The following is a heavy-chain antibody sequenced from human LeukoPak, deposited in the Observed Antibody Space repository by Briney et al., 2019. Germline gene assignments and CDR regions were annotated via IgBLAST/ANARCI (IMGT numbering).Heavy chain of an antibody. CDR2: ISYDGSNK. Sequence: RSLRLSCAASGFTFSSYAMHWVRQAPGKGLEWVAVISYDGSNKYYADSVKGRFTISRDNSKNTLYLQMNSLRAEDTAVYYCAKGGYCSSTICYTIGGPIDYWGQGTLVTVSS. J-gene: IGHJ4*02. CDR3: AKGGYCSSTICYTIGGPIDY. CDR1: GFTFSSYA. V-gene: IGHV3-30-3*01. D-gene: IGHD2-2*01.